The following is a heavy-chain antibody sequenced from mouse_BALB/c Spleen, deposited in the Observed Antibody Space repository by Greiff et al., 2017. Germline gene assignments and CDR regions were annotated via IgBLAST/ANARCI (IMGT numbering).Heavy chain of an antibody. V-gene: IGHV1-54*01. J-gene: IGHJ2*01. CDR3: ARNGNPYYFDY. Sequence: VQLQQSGAELVRPGTSVKVSCKASGYAFTNYLIEWVKQRPGQGLEWIGVINPGSGGTNYNEKFKGKTTLTADKSSSTAYMLLSSLTSEDSAIYFCARNGNPYYFDYWGQGTTLTVSS. CDR1: GYAFTNYL. CDR2: INPGSGGT. D-gene: IGHD2-1*01.